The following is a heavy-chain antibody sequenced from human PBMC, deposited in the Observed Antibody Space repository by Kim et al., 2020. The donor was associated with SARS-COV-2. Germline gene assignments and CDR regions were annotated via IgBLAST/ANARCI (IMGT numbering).Heavy chain of an antibody. CDR1: GYTFSSYV. Sequence: ASVKVSCKASGYTFSSYVIHWVRRAPGQGLEWMACINGGNGNTKYSQKFQGRVTVTRDTSASTAYMEVSSLRSEDRAVYYCARDRLGSGSFDDWGQGTLVTVSS. CDR3: ARDRLGSGSFDD. J-gene: IGHJ4*02. V-gene: IGHV1-3*01. CDR2: INGGNGNT. D-gene: IGHD3-10*01.